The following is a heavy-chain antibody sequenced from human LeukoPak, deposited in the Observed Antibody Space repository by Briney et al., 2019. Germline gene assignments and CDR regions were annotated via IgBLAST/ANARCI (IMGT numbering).Heavy chain of an antibody. Sequence: GGSLRLSCAASGLTFDDYAMHWVRQAPGKGLEWVPGISWNSGSIGYADSVKGRFTISRDNAKNSLYLQMNSLRAEDMALYYCAKDLGKIYDAFDIWGQGTMVTVSS. D-gene: IGHD1-26*01. CDR3: AKDLGKIYDAFDI. V-gene: IGHV3-9*03. CDR2: ISWNSGSI. CDR1: GLTFDDYA. J-gene: IGHJ3*02.